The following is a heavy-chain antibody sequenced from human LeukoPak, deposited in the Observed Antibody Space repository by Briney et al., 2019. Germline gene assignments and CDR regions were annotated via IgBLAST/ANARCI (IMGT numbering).Heavy chain of an antibody. V-gene: IGHV3-7*01. CDR2: VNEDGRET. J-gene: IGHJ4*02. Sequence: GGSLRLSCAPSGFTFRSYYMSWVRQAPGKGLEWVAKVNEDGRETHYADSVKGRFTISRDNAKNSVSLQMNNLRAGDTAVYYCAKDEVGGHFEYWGQGILVTVS. CDR1: GFTFRSYY. CDR3: AKDEVGGHFEY.